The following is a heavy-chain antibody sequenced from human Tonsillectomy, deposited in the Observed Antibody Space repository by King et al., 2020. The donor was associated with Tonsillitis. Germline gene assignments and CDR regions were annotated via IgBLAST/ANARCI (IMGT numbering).Heavy chain of an antibody. V-gene: IGHV1-18*01. CDR3: AREGIGRYYDFWSGSDY. D-gene: IGHD3-3*01. CDR1: GYPFSSYA. Sequence: LVQSGAEVKKPGASVTVSCKTSGYPFSSYAISWVRQAPGQGLEWMGWMSTYNGKTNYAQKFQGRVTMTADTSTYTAYLDLRSLRSDDTAVYYCAREGIGRYYDFWSGSDYWGQGTLVTVSS. CDR2: MSTYNGKT. J-gene: IGHJ4*02.